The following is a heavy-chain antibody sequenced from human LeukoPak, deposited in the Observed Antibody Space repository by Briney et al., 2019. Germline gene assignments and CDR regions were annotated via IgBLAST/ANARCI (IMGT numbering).Heavy chain of an antibody. CDR2: ISGSGGST. CDR3: ARLKYYYGSGSYYLSSGFDY. Sequence: GGSLRLSCAASGFTFSDYYMSWVRQAPGKGLEWVSAISGSGGSTYYADSVKGRFTISRDNSKNTLYLQMNSLRAEDTAVYYCARLKYYYGSGSYYLSSGFDYWGQGTLVTVSS. D-gene: IGHD3-10*01. V-gene: IGHV3-23*01. J-gene: IGHJ4*02. CDR1: GFTFSDYY.